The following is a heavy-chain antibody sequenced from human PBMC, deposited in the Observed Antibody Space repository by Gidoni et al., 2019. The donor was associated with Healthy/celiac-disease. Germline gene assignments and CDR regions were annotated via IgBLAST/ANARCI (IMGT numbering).Heavy chain of an antibody. CDR3: ARPDYGDYYYYGMDV. CDR2: MKQDGSEK. J-gene: IGHJ6*02. CDR1: GITFSSYW. V-gene: IGHV3-7*03. Sequence: EVQLVEYGGGVVQPGGSLILSCAAAGITFSSYWMGWVRQAPGKGLEWLANMKQDGSEKYYVDSGKGLFTISRDNAKNSLYLQMNSLRAEDTAVYYCARPDYGDYYYYGMDVWGQGTTVTVSS. D-gene: IGHD4-17*01.